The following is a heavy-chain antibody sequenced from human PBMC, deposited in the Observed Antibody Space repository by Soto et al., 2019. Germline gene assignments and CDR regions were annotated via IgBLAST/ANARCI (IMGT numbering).Heavy chain of an antibody. CDR3: ARDLAAVPRAFDY. CDR1: GGSFSGYY. J-gene: IGHJ4*02. CDR2: INHSGST. D-gene: IGHD6-13*01. V-gene: IGHV4-34*01. Sequence: SETLSLTCAVYGGSFSGYYWSWIRQPPGKGLELIGEINHSGSTNYNPSLKSRVTISVDTSKTQFSLNLRSVTAADTAVYYCARDLAAVPRAFDYWGRGTLVTVSS.